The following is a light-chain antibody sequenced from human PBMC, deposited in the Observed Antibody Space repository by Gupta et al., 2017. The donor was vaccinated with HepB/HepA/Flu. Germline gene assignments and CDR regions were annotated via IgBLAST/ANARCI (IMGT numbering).Light chain of an antibody. J-gene: IGKJ1*01. V-gene: IGKV1-16*01. Sequence: IQMSPSPSSMSASVGDRVTITCRASQGISNFLAWFQQKPGKAPKPLIFAASSLHSGVPSRFSGSGSGTDFTLTISCLQPEDIGTYYCQQYDCYPWTFGQGTKVEIK. CDR1: QGISNF. CDR2: AAS. CDR3: QQYDCYPWT.